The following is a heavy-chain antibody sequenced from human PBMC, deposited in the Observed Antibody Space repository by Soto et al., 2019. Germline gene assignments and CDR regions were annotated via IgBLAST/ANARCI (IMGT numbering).Heavy chain of an antibody. J-gene: IGHJ3*02. CDR1: GFTFSGSA. V-gene: IGHV3-73*02. Sequence: EVQLVESGGGLVQPGGSLKLSCAASGFTFSGSAMHWVRQASGKGLEWVGRIRTKANSYATAYAASVKGRFTISRDDSKNTAYLQMNRLKTEDTAVYYCTRDPRPDYRADAFDIWGQGTMVTVSS. CDR3: TRDPRPDYRADAFDI. CDR2: IRTKANSYAT. D-gene: IGHD4-17*01.